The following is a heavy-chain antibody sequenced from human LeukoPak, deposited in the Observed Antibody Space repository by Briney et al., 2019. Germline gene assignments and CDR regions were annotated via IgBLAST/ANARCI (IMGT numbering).Heavy chain of an antibody. J-gene: IGHJ4*02. Sequence: GGSLRLSCAASGFTFSDYYMSWIRQAPGKGLEWVSYISSSGSTIYYADSVRGRFTISRDNAKNSLYLQMNSLRAEDTAVYYCARPLSYYDSSGYYYWGQGTLVTVSS. CDR3: ARPLSYYDSSGYYY. CDR1: GFTFSDYY. D-gene: IGHD3-22*01. CDR2: ISSSGSTI. V-gene: IGHV3-11*01.